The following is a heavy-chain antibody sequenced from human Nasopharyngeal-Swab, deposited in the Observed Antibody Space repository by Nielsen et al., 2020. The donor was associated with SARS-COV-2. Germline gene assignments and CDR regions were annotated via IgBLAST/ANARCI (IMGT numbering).Heavy chain of an antibody. CDR2: IYYGGST. J-gene: IGHJ6*03. Sequence: WIRQPPGKGLEWIGYIYYGGSTYYNPSLKSRVTISVDTSKNQFSLKLSSVTAADTAVYYCARVLGEQWLVNYYYMDVWGKGTTVTVSS. V-gene: IGHV4-30-4*01. CDR3: ARVLGEQWLVNYYYMDV. D-gene: IGHD6-19*01.